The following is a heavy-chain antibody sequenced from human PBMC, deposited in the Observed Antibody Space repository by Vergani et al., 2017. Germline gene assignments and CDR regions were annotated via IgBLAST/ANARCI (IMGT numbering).Heavy chain of an antibody. D-gene: IGHD3-22*01. V-gene: IGHV4-34*01. CDR3: ASTFACYYDSSGYYYNYFDY. J-gene: IGHJ4*02. Sequence: QVQLQQWGAGLLKPSETLSLTCAVYGGSFSGYYWSWIRQPPGQGLEWFGEINHSGSTNYNPSLKSRVTISVDTSKNQFSLKLSSVTAADTAVYYCASTFACYYDSSGYYYNYFDYGGQGTLVTVSA. CDR1: GGSFSGYY. CDR2: INHSGST.